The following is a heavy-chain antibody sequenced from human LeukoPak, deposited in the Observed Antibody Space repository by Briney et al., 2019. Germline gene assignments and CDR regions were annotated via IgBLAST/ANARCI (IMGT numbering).Heavy chain of an antibody. D-gene: IGHD3-22*01. CDR3: ARRGYSDSSGYDY. CDR2: INGRSTDI. J-gene: IGHJ4*02. CDR1: GFTFSNYN. Sequence: GGSLRLSCAASGFTFSNYNMNWVRQTPGKGLEWVSSINGRSTDIYYADSVKGRFTISRDNAKNSLYLQMNSLRAEDTAIYYCARRGYSDSSGYDYWGQGTLVTVSS. V-gene: IGHV3-21*01.